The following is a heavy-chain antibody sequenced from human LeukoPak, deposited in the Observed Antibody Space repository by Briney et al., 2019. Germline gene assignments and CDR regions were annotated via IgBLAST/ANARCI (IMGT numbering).Heavy chain of an antibody. J-gene: IGHJ5*02. CDR1: GWSFNDHY. V-gene: IGHV4-34*01. Sequence: PSETLSLTCAVYGWSFNDHYWNWIRQPPGKGLEWIGEINDRGDTNFNPSLKSRVTISVDTSKNQFSLTLSSMIAADTAVYYCARGQVPAARGYNWFDPWGQGTLVTVSS. D-gene: IGHD2-2*01. CDR2: INDRGDT. CDR3: ARGQVPAARGYNWFDP.